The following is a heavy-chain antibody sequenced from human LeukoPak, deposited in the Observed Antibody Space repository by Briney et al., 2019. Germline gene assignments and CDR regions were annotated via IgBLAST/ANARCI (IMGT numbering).Heavy chain of an antibody. Sequence: PSQTLSLTCTVSGGSISSGGYYWSWIRQPPGKGLEWIGEINHSGSTNYNPSLKSRVTISVDTSKNQFTLKLSSVTAADTAVYYCARGGRWLQLGAFDIWGQGTMVTVS. CDR2: INHSGST. CDR3: ARGGRWLQLGAFDI. D-gene: IGHD5-24*01. CDR1: GGSISSGGYY. J-gene: IGHJ3*02. V-gene: IGHV4-30-2*01.